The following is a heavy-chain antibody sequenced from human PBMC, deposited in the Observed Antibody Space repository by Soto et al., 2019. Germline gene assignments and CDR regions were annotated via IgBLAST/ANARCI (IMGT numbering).Heavy chain of an antibody. CDR1: GFTFSSYG. Sequence: QVQLVESGGGVVQPGRSLRLSCAASGFTFSSYGMHWVRQAPGKGLEWVVVIWYDGSNKYYADSVKGRFTISRDNSKNTLYLQMNSLRAEDTAVYYCAIEGGDEYWGQGTLVTVSS. D-gene: IGHD3-16*01. J-gene: IGHJ4*02. CDR3: AIEGGDEY. V-gene: IGHV3-33*01. CDR2: IWYDGSNK.